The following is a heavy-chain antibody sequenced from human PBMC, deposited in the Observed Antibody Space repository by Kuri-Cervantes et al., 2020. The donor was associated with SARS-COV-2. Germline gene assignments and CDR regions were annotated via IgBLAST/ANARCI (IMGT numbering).Heavy chain of an antibody. Sequence: GESLKISCAASGFTVSSNYMGRVRQAPGKGLEWVSVIYSGGSTYYADSVKGRFTISRDNSKNTLYLQMNSLRAEDTAVYYCARGPDCSSTSCYLGFDYWGQGTLVTVSS. D-gene: IGHD2-2*01. J-gene: IGHJ4*02. CDR1: GFTVSSNY. CDR3: ARGPDCSSTSCYLGFDY. V-gene: IGHV3-53*01. CDR2: IYSGGST.